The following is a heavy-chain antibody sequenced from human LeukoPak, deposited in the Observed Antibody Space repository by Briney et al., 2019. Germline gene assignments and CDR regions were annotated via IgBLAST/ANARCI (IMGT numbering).Heavy chain of an antibody. CDR2: MNPNSGNT. V-gene: IGHV1-8*01. J-gene: IGHJ6*03. CDR1: GYTFTSYD. Sequence: GASVKVSCKASGYTFTSYDINSVRHATGQGLEWMGWMNPNSGNTGYAQKFQARVTMTRNTSISTAYMELSRLRSEDTAVYYCARSHYYYYMDVWGKGTTVTVSS. CDR3: ARSHYYYYMDV.